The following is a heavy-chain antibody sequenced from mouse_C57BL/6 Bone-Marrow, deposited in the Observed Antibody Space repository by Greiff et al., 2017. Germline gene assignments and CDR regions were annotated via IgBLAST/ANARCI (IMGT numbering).Heavy chain of an antibody. CDR1: GYTFTSYG. J-gene: IGHJ4*01. Sequence: LVESGAELARPGASVKLSCKASGYTFTSYGISWVKQRTGPGLEWIGEMYPRSGNPYYNEKFKGKAPLTADKSSSTAYMELRSLTSEDAAVYFCARRGTTVVAYYSMDYWGQGTSGTVSS. CDR3: ARRGTTVVAYYSMDY. D-gene: IGHD1-1*01. V-gene: IGHV1-81*01. CDR2: MYPRSGNP.